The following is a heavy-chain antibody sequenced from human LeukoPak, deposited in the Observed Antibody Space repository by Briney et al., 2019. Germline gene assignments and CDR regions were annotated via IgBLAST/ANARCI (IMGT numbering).Heavy chain of an antibody. CDR1: GYTFTSYG. J-gene: IGHJ6*02. D-gene: IGHD6-19*01. V-gene: IGHV1-18*01. Sequence: GASVKVSCKASGYTFTSYGISWVRQAPGQGLDWIGWITAYNVNTNYAQKLQGRVTMTTDTSTSTAYVELRRLRSDDTAVYYCARVASGWYLGDEYYYYGMDVWGQGTTVTVSS. CDR2: ITAYNVNT. CDR3: ARVASGWYLGDEYYYYGMDV.